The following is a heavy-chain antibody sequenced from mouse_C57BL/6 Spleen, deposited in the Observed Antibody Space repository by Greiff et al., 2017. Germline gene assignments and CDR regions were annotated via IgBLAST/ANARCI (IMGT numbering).Heavy chain of an antibody. CDR3: ARSDSTGYVDD. CDR2: IYPGDGDT. J-gene: IGHJ1*03. V-gene: IGHV1-82*01. Sequence: VQLQQSGPELAKPGASVKISCKASGYAFRSSCMNWVKQRPGKGLEWIGRIYPGDGDTNYNGKFKGKATLTADKSSSTAYMQLGSLTSEDSAVYFCARSDSTGYVDDWGTGTPVTVSS. D-gene: IGHD3-2*01. CDR1: GYAFRSSC.